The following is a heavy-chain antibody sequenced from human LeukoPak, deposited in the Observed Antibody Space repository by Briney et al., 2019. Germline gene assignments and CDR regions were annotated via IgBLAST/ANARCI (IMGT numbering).Heavy chain of an antibody. CDR2: FYYSRTT. D-gene: IGHD1-7*01. Sequence: SETLSLTCTVSGGSVSSSSYFWGWIRQPPGKGLEWIGSFYYSRTTYYNPSLRSRVTVSIDTSKNQFSLNLSSVTAADTAVYYCAELLGGPWGQGTLVTVSS. CDR3: AELLGGP. J-gene: IGHJ5*02. CDR1: GGSVSSSSYF. V-gene: IGHV4-39*01.